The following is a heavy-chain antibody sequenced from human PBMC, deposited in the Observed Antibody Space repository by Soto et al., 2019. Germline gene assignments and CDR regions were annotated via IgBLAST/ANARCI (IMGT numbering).Heavy chain of an antibody. Sequence: LSLTCTVSGGSISSGGYYWSWIRQHPGKGLEWIGYIYYSGSTYYNPSLKSRVTISVDTSKNQFSLKLSSVTAADTAVYYCATRLYYYYYMDVWGKGTTVTVSS. CDR3: ATRLYYYYYMDV. CDR1: GGSISSGGYY. CDR2: IYYSGST. J-gene: IGHJ6*03. V-gene: IGHV4-31*03.